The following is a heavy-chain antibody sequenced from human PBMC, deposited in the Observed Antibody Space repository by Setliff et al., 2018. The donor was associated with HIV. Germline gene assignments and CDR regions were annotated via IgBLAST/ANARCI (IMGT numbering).Heavy chain of an antibody. CDR1: GYSFDSYW. D-gene: IGHD1-26*01. V-gene: IGHV5-51*01. CDR3: ARHRVGVTPSSEYYFDF. CDR2: VYPLDSDT. Sequence: GESLKISCAASGYSFDSYWIGWVRQVPGKGLEWLGIVYPLDSDTKYSPPLRGPFTISADKSTNTAFLQWSSLRASDSAIYYCARHRVGVTPSSEYYFDFWGQGTQVTVSS. J-gene: IGHJ4*02.